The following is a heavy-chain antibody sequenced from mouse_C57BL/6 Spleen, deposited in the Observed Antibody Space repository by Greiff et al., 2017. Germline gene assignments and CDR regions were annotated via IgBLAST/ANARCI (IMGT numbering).Heavy chain of an antibody. CDR2: IDPETGGT. J-gene: IGHJ4*01. V-gene: IGHV1-15*01. D-gene: IGHD6-1*01. Sequence: VKLQESGAELVRPGASVTLSCKASGYTFTDYEMHWVKQTPVHGLEWIGAIDPETGGTAYNQKFTGKAILTADKSSSTAYMELRSLTSEDAAVYYCTRGGHGAMDYWGQGTSVTVSS. CDR1: GYTFTDYE. CDR3: TRGGHGAMDY.